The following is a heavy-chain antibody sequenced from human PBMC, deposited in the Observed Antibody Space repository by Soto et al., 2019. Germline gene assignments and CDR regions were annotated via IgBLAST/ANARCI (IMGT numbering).Heavy chain of an antibody. D-gene: IGHD2-2*01. J-gene: IGHJ6*03. CDR3: ARYQKGQTPYYYYYYMDV. CDR1: GFTFSSYS. V-gene: IGHV3-48*01. CDR2: ISSSSSTI. Sequence: GGSLRLSCAASGFTFSSYSMNWVRQAPGKGLEWVSYISSSSSTIYYADSVKGRFTISRDNAKNSLYLQMNSLRAEDTAVYYCARYQKGQTPYYYYYYMDVWGKGTTVTVSS.